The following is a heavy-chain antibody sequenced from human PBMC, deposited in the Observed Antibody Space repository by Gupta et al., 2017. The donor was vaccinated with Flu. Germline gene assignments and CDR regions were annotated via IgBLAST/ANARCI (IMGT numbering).Heavy chain of an antibody. CDR3: VKERGPFDAFDI. V-gene: IGHV3-33*06. D-gene: IGHD3-10*01. Sequence: TFRRYGMHWVRQAPGKGLEWVAVIWSDGNNKFYADSVKGRFTFSRDNAKNTLYLQMNSLRAEDTAVYYCVKERGPFDAFDIWGQGTLVSVSS. CDR1: TFRRYG. J-gene: IGHJ3*02. CDR2: IWSDGNNK.